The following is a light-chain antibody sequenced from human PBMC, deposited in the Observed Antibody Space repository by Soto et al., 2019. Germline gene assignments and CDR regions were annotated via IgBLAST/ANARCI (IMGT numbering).Light chain of an antibody. Sequence: DIQMTQSPSTVSASVGDRVTITCRASQSISTWLAWYQQKPGKAPRLLIYKASSLESGVPSRFTGSGSGTQFTLIIDSLQPDDSATYYCQNYNSYPYTFGQGTKLEIK. J-gene: IGKJ2*01. CDR3: QNYNSYPYT. CDR2: KAS. V-gene: IGKV1-5*03. CDR1: QSISTW.